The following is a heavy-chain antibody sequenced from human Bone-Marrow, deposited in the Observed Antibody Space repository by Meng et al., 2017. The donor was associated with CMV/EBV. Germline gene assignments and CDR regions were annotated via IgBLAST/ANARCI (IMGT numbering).Heavy chain of an antibody. Sequence: GESLKISCAASGFTFSSYAMHWVRQAPGKGLEWVANIRFDGTNKYHADSVKGRFTISRDNSKNTLYLQMNSLRAEDTAVYYCAKRGDSSGTYAMDVWGQGTTVTVS. V-gene: IGHV3-30*02. J-gene: IGHJ6*02. CDR2: IRFDGTNK. CDR3: AKRGDSSGTYAMDV. D-gene: IGHD3-22*01. CDR1: GFTFSSYA.